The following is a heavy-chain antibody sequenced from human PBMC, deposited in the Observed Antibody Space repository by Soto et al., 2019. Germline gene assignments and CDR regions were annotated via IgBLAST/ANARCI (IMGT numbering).Heavy chain of an antibody. Sequence: GESLKISCKGSGYSFTSYWIGWVRQMPGKGLEWMGIIYPGDSDTRYSPSFQGQVTISADKSISTAYLQWSSLKASDTAMYYCARQPTIAAAGPGFSDYWGQGTLVTVSS. D-gene: IGHD6-13*01. CDR1: GYSFTSYW. CDR3: ARQPTIAAAGPGFSDY. V-gene: IGHV5-51*01. J-gene: IGHJ4*02. CDR2: IYPGDSDT.